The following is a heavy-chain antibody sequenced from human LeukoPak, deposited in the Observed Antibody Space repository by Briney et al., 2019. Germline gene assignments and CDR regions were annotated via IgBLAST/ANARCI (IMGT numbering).Heavy chain of an antibody. Sequence: SQTLSLTCAVSGGSISSGGYSWSWIRQPPAKGLEWIGYIYHIGTTYYNPSLKSRVTISVDRSKNQFSLKLSSVTAADTAVYYCAREDGRGEEDVWGQGTTVTVSS. J-gene: IGHJ6*02. CDR3: AREDGRGEEDV. D-gene: IGHD2-21*01. V-gene: IGHV4-30-2*01. CDR2: IYHIGTT. CDR1: GGSISSGGYS.